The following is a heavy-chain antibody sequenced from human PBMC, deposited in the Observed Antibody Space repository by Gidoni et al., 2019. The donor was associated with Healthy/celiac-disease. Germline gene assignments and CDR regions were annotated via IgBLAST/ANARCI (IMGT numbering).Heavy chain of an antibody. CDR3: ASVTDPPPDQLLARLSAFDI. CDR2: IYYSGST. CDR1: GGSISSGGYH. Sequence: QVQLQESGPGLVKPSQTLSLTCTVSGGSISSGGYHWSWIRQHPGKGLEWMGYIYYSGSTYYNPSLKSRVTISVDTSKNQFSLKLSSVTAADTAVYYCASVTDPPPDQLLARLSAFDIWGQGTMVTVS. V-gene: IGHV4-31*03. D-gene: IGHD2-2*01. J-gene: IGHJ3*02.